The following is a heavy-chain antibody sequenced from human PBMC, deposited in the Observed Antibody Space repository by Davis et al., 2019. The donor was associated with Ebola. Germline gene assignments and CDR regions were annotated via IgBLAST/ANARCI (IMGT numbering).Heavy chain of an antibody. V-gene: IGHV3-21*01. CDR1: GFTFSSHA. CDR2: ISSNSRYI. D-gene: IGHD4-17*01. CDR3: ARGPTTVTNDY. J-gene: IGHJ4*02. Sequence: GESLKISCTASGFTFSSHAMNWVRQAPGKGLEWVSSISSNSRYIYYADSVKGRFTISRDNAKNSLYLQMNSLRAEDTAVYYCARGPTTVTNDYWGQGTLVTVSS.